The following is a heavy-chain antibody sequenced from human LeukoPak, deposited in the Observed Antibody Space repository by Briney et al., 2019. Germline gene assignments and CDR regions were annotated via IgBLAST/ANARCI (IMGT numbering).Heavy chain of an antibody. V-gene: IGHV1-18*01. D-gene: IGHD1-26*01. Sequence: ASVKVSCKASGYTFTSYGISWVRQAPGQGLEWMGWISAYNGNTNYAQKLQGRVTMTTDTSTSTAYMELRRLRSDDTAVYYCARELAWELRRDDAFDIWGQGTMVTVSS. J-gene: IGHJ3*02. CDR1: GYTFTSYG. CDR2: ISAYNGNT. CDR3: ARELAWELRRDDAFDI.